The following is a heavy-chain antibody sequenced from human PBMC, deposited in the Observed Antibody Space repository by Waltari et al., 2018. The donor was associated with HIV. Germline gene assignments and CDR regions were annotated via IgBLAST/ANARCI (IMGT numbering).Heavy chain of an antibody. Sequence: QVQLVQSAAELKNPGASVQIACRTSGYTFAAFHIPWVRQAPGEGLQWVGWVNPANGATNYAQELQDWVSVTTDRSITTVYLTLKRLRSDDTAVYYCARGESATWANLDFWGQGTVVSVSS. CDR3: ARGESATWANLDF. CDR2: VNPANGAT. D-gene: IGHD1-26*01. J-gene: IGHJ4*01. V-gene: IGHV1-2*04. CDR1: GYTFAAFH.